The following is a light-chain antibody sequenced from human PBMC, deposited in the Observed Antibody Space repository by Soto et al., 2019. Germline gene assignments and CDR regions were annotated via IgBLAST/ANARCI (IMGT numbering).Light chain of an antibody. CDR3: QQSYSTPRT. CDR1: QSISSY. V-gene: IGKV1-39*01. Sequence: DIQMTQSPSSLSASVGDRVTITRRASQSISSYLNWYQQKPGKAPKLLIYAASSLQTGVPSRFSGSGSGTDFSLTISSLQPEDSSTYYCQQSYSTPRTFRQGTKVEVK. J-gene: IGKJ1*01. CDR2: AAS.